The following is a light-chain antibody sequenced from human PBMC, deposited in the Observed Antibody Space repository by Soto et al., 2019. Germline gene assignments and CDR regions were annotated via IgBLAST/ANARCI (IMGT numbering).Light chain of an antibody. Sequence: EIVLTQSPATLSLSPGERATLSCRASQSVGSYFAWYQQKPGQAPRLLIYDASNRATGIPARFSGSGSGTDFTLTISSLEPEDFAVYYCQQRSSWPITFGQGTRLDIK. CDR1: QSVGSY. CDR3: QQRSSWPIT. V-gene: IGKV3-11*01. CDR2: DAS. J-gene: IGKJ5*01.